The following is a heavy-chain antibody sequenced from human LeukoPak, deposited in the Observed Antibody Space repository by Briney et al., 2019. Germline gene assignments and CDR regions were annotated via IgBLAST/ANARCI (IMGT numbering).Heavy chain of an antibody. CDR3: AREGLNYYDSSGHNWFDP. J-gene: IGHJ5*02. D-gene: IGHD3-22*01. V-gene: IGHV4-59*01. Sequence: PSETLSLTCTVSSGSISGYYWSWIRQPPGKGLEWVGYISYSGSTNYNPSLKSRVTISVDTSKNQFSLKLSSVTAADTAIYYCAREGLNYYDSSGHNWFDPWGQGTLVTVSS. CDR1: SGSISGYY. CDR2: ISYSGST.